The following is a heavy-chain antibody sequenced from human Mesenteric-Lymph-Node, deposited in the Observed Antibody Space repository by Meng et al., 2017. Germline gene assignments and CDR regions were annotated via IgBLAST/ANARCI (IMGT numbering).Heavy chain of an antibody. Sequence: QVGLQVLGPALVKPSQTLVLTCTVSGDSINSGDYYWSWIRQPPGKGLEWIGYIYYTGSTYYNPSPKSRVTIPMDTSKNQFSLRLSSVTAADTAVYYCARNYYFDYWGQGTLVTVSS. CDR3: ARNYYFDY. V-gene: IGHV4-30-4*01. CDR1: GDSINSGDYY. CDR2: IYYTGST. J-gene: IGHJ4*02.